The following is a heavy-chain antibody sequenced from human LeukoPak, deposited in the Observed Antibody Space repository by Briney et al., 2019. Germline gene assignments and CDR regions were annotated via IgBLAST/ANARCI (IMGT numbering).Heavy chain of an antibody. CDR2: ISSDGRYK. CDR1: GFTVSRNY. J-gene: IGHJ1*01. D-gene: IGHD1-26*01. V-gene: IGHV3-30*03. Sequence: GGSLRLSCAASGFTVSRNYMSWVRQAPGKGLEWVAFISSDGRYKSHADSVKGRCTISRDNSKNTLYLQMNSLRPEDTAVYYCARARSIVGVSPFQHWGQGTLVTVSS. CDR3: ARARSIVGVSPFQH.